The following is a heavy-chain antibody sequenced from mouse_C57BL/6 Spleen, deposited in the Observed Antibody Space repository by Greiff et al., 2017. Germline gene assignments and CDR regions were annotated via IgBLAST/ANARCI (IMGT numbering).Heavy chain of an antibody. D-gene: IGHD2-13*01. CDR1: GYAFSSSW. CDR3: ASACCDLFAY. Sequence: QVQLQQSGPELVKPGASVKISCKASGYAFSSSWMNWVKQRPGKGLEWIGRIYPGDGDTNYNGKFKGKATLTADKSSSTAYMQLSSLTSEDAAVYFCASACCDLFAYWGQGTLVTVSA. CDR2: IYPGDGDT. V-gene: IGHV1-82*01. J-gene: IGHJ3*01.